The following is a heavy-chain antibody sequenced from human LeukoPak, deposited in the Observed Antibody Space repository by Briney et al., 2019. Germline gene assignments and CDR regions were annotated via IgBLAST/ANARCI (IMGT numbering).Heavy chain of an antibody. J-gene: IGHJ4*02. CDR1: GGSISSDY. Sequence: PSETLSLTCSVSGGSISSDYWAWIRQPPGKGLDWIGYMYYTGSTNYNPSLKSRVTISLATSKKQFSLKLSSVTAADTAVYYCARDRRGAVVVNPPDYWGQGTLVTVSS. D-gene: IGHD3-22*01. CDR3: ARDRRGAVVVNPPDY. CDR2: MYYTGST. V-gene: IGHV4-59*01.